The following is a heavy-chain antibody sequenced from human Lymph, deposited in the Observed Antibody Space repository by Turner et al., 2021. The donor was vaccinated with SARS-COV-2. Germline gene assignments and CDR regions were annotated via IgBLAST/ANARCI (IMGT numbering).Heavy chain of an antibody. CDR3: ARDSSGSGTLDY. CDR2: ISYEGSNK. CDR1: GFTFNNHP. V-gene: IGHV3-30-3*01. Sequence: QVQLVESGGGVVQPGRSLRLSCAASGFTFNNHPMHRVRQAPGKGMEWVAVISYEGSNKYYADSVKGRFTISRDNSKNTLYLQMNSLRAEDTAVYYCARDSSGSGTLDYWGQGTLVTVSS. J-gene: IGHJ4*02. D-gene: IGHD3-10*01.